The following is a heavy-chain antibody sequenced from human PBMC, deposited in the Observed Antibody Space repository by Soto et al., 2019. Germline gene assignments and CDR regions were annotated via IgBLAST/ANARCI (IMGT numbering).Heavy chain of an antibody. J-gene: IGHJ4*02. Sequence: EVQLVESGGGLVQPGGSLRLSCTASGFTFGTYWMSWVRQAPGKGLEWVANIMQDGSEKQYVDSVKGRFTISRDNAKRSLYLQMNGLRAEDTAVYYRARGHSAPDHWGQGTLVTVSS. CDR1: GFTFGTYW. CDR2: IMQDGSEK. CDR3: ARGHSAPDH. V-gene: IGHV3-7*01.